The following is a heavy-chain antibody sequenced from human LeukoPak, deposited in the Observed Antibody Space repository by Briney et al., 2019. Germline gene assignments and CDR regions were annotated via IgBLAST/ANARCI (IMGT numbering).Heavy chain of an antibody. CDR3: ARAPYNWNYRLDY. D-gene: IGHD1-7*01. J-gene: IGHJ4*02. V-gene: IGHV4-34*01. Sequence: PSETLSLTCAVYGRSFSDYYWTWIRQPPGKGLEWIGEINHSGSTNYNPSLKSRVTISIDTSKNQFSLKLSSVTAADTAVYYCARAPYNWNYRLDYWGQGTLVTVSS. CDR2: INHSGST. CDR1: GRSFSDYY.